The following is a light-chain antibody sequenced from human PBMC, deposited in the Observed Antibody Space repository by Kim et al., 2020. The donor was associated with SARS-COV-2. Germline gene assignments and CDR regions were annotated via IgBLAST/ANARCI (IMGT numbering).Light chain of an antibody. V-gene: IGKV1-39*01. Sequence: GSVGATTSLTCRVSQSISSYLNWYQQKPGKAPTLLIYAASSLQSGVPSRFSGSGSGTDFTLTISSLQPEDFATYYCQQSYSTLWSFGQGTKLEI. CDR3: QQSYSTLWS. CDR1: QSISSY. J-gene: IGKJ2*03. CDR2: AAS.